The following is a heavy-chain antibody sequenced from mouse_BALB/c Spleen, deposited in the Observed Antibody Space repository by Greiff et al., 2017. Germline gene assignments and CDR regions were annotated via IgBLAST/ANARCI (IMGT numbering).Heavy chain of an antibody. CDR2: IDPANGNT. CDR1: GFNIKDTY. J-gene: IGHJ3*01. V-gene: IGHV14-3*02. CDR3: ARGLWCAY. Sequence: VQLQPSGAELVKPGASVKLSCTASGFNIKDTYMHWVKQRPEQGLEWIGRIDPANGNTKYDPKFQGKATITADTSSNTAYLQLSSLTSEDTAVYYCARGLWCAYWGQGTLVTVSA.